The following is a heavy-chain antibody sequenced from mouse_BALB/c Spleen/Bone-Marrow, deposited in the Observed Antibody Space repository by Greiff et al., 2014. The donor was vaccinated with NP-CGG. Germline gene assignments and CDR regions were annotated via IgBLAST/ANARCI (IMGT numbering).Heavy chain of an antibody. CDR2: IGVGGTYT. CDR3: ARPFTTVVATVFAY. CDR1: GFSFSGYG. J-gene: IGHJ3*01. Sequence: VQLKESGGDLVKPGGSLKPSCAASGFSFSGYGMSWVRQTPDKRLEWVATIGVGGTYTYYPDSVKGRFTISRDNAKNTLYLRMSSLKSEDTAMYYCARPFTTVVATVFAYWGQGTLVTVSA. V-gene: IGHV5-6*01. D-gene: IGHD1-1*01.